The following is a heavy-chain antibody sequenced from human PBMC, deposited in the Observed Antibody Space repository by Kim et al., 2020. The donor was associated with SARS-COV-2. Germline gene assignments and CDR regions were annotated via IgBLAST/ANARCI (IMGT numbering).Heavy chain of an antibody. CDR1: GYSFTSYW. D-gene: IGHD3-10*01. CDR2: IYPGDSDT. CDR3: ARATYYYGSGSYYFGGMDV. V-gene: IGHV5-51*01. Sequence: GESLKISCKGSGYSFTSYWIGWVRQMPGKGLEWMGIIYPGDSDTRYSPSFQGQVTISADKSISTAYLQWSSLKASDTAMYYCARATYYYGSGSYYFGGMDVWGQGTTVTVSS. J-gene: IGHJ6*02.